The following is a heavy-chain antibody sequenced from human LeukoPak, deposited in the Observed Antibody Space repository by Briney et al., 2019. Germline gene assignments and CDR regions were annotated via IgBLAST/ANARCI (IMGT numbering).Heavy chain of an antibody. CDR1: GFIFSRYW. Sequence: GGSLRLSCAASGFIFSRYWMHWVRQAPGKELVWVSRINNDGSIINTADSVKGRFTISGDNAKDMLYLQMDSLRVEDTAIYYCARGPSVLGAIDNWGQGTLVAVSS. CDR2: INNDGSII. J-gene: IGHJ4*02. D-gene: IGHD3-10*01. CDR3: ARGPSVLGAIDN. V-gene: IGHV3-74*01.